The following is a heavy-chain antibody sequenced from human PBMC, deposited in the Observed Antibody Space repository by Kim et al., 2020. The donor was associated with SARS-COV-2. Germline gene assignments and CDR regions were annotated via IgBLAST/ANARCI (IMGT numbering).Heavy chain of an antibody. Sequence: NPSLKSRVTISVDTSKNQFSLKLSSVTAADTAVYYCARSLGNILTGYFDYWGQGTLVTVSS. D-gene: IGHD3-9*01. V-gene: IGHV4-59*01. J-gene: IGHJ4*02. CDR3: ARSLGNILTGYFDY.